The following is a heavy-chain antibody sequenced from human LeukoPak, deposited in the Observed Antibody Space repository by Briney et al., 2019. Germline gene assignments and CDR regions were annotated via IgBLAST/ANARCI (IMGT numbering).Heavy chain of an antibody. Sequence: SQTLSLTCTVSGGSISSGTYYWSWIRQPAGKGLEWIGRIYSTGSTNYNPSLKSRVTLSVDPSKNQFSLKLSSVTAADTAVYYCARDLLHRGYAFDIWGQGTMVTVSS. CDR3: ARDLLHRGYAFDI. CDR2: IYSTGST. D-gene: IGHD5-12*01. J-gene: IGHJ3*02. CDR1: GGSISSGTYY. V-gene: IGHV4-61*02.